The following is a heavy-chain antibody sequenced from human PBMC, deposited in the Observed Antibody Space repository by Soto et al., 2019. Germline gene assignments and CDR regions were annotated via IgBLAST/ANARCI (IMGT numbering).Heavy chain of an antibody. CDR3: TTDHVVVPAADYYYYYGMDV. D-gene: IGHD2-2*01. Sequence: PGGSLRLSCAASGFTFSSYWMSWVRQAPGKGLEWVANIKQDGSEKYYVDSVKGRFTISRDNAKNSLYLQMNSLRAEDTAVYYCTTDHVVVPAADYYYYYGMDVWGQGTTVTVSS. CDR2: IKQDGSEK. CDR1: GFTFSSYW. J-gene: IGHJ6*02. V-gene: IGHV3-7*01.